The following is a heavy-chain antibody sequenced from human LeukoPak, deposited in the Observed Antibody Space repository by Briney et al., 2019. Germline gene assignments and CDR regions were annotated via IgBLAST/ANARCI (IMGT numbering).Heavy chain of an antibody. Sequence: GESLKISCKAYGYSFSGYWIAWVRQMPGKGLEWMGIIYPGDSDTRYSPPFQGQVTISADQSISTAYLQWSSLKASDSAVYYCARQDGYGLYYFDYWGQGTLVTVSS. J-gene: IGHJ4*02. D-gene: IGHD5-24*01. CDR2: IYPGDSDT. V-gene: IGHV5-51*01. CDR3: ARQDGYGLYYFDY. CDR1: GYSFSGYW.